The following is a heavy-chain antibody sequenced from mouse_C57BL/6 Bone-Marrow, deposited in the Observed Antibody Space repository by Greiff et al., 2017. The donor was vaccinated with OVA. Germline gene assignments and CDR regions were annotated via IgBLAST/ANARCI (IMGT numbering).Heavy chain of an antibody. J-gene: IGHJ4*01. CDR3: ARRLLLRGYAMDY. V-gene: IGHV1-76*01. CDR1: GYTFTDYY. Sequence: VQLKESGAELVRPGASVKLSCKASGYTFTDYYINWVKQRPGQGLEWIARIYPGSGNTYYNEKFKGKATLTAEKSSSTAYMQLSSLTSEDSAVYFCARRLLLRGYAMDYWGQGTSVTVSS. D-gene: IGHD1-1*01. CDR2: IYPGSGNT.